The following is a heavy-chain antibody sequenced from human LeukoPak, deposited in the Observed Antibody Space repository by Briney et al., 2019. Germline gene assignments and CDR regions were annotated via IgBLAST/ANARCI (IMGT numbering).Heavy chain of an antibody. V-gene: IGHV1-18*01. D-gene: IGHD3-9*01. Sequence: GESLKISCKGSGYTFTSYGISWVRQAPGQGLEWMGWISAYNGNTNYAQKLQGRVTMTTDTSTSTAYMELRSLRSDDTAVYYCARDDILTGYYIYWGQGTLVTVSS. CDR1: GYTFTSYG. J-gene: IGHJ4*02. CDR3: ARDDILTGYYIY. CDR2: ISAYNGNT.